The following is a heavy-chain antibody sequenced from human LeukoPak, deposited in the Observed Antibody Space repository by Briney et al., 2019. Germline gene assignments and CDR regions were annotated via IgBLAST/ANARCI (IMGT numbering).Heavy chain of an antibody. CDR1: GFTFSSYS. CDR2: ISSSSSYI. CDR3: ARRAIGVGATLGRTYYFDY. J-gene: IGHJ4*02. V-gene: IGHV3-21*01. Sequence: PGGSLRLSCAASGFTFSSYSMNWVRQAPGKGLEWVSSISSSSSYIYYADSVKGRFTISRDNAKNSLYLQMNSLRAEDTAVYYCARRAIGVGATLGRTYYFDYWGQGTLVTVSS. D-gene: IGHD1-26*01.